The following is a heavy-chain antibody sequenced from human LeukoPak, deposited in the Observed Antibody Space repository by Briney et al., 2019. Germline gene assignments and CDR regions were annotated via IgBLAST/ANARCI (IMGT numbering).Heavy chain of an antibody. CDR3: ARSYYDILTGEAIDY. D-gene: IGHD3-9*01. Sequence: GGSLRLSCAASGFTFSSYWMSWVRQAPGKGLEWVANIKQDGSEKYYVDSVKGRFTISRDNAKNSLYLQMNSLRAEDTAVYYCARSYYDILTGEAIDYWGQGTLVTVSS. J-gene: IGHJ4*02. CDR2: IKQDGSEK. CDR1: GFTFSSYW. V-gene: IGHV3-7*01.